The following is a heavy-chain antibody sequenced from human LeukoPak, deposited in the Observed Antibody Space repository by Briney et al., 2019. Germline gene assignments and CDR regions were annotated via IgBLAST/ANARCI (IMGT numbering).Heavy chain of an antibody. Sequence: GGSLRLSCSVSGFTFSTYVMHWVRQAPGKGLDYVSAISSNGDNTYYADSVKGRFTISRDNSKNTLYLQMSSLRADDTAVYYCVRGTGYWGQGTLVTVSS. CDR2: ISSNGDNT. V-gene: IGHV3-64D*06. CDR1: GFTFSTYV. CDR3: VRGTGY. J-gene: IGHJ4*02.